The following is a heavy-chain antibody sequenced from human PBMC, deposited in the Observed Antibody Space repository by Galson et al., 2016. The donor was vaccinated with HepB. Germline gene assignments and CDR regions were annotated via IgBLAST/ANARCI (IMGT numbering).Heavy chain of an antibody. CDR2: IWYDGRSQ. J-gene: IGHJ6*02. Sequence: SLRLSCAASGFNFSTYGMHWVRQAPGKGLQWVAAIWYDGRSQYYADSVKGRFTISRDNSKNTLYLQMNSLRADDTAVYYCAKDRGRAVGGRFYGMDVWGQGTTVTVSS. V-gene: IGHV3-33*06. D-gene: IGHD6-19*01. CDR1: GFNFSTYG. CDR3: AKDRGRAVGGRFYGMDV.